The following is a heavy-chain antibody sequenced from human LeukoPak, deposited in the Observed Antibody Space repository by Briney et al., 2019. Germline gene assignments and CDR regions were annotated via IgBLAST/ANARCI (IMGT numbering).Heavy chain of an antibody. CDR1: GGSISSYH. D-gene: IGHD2-21*02. V-gene: IGHV4-59*08. Sequence: PSETLSLTCTVSGGSISSYHWSWIRQPPGKGLECIGFIYYSGSTNYNPSLKSRVTISVDTSKNQFSLKLNSVTASDTAVYYCARLVDRLMFDYWGQGTLVTVSS. CDR3: ARLVDRLMFDY. J-gene: IGHJ4*02. CDR2: IYYSGST.